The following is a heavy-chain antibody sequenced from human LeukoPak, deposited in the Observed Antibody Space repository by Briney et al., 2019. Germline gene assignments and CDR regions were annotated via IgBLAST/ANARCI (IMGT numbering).Heavy chain of an antibody. CDR1: GGTFSSYA. Sequence: SVKVSCKASGGTFSSYAISWVRQAPGQGLEWMGGIIPIFGTANYAQKFQGRVTITTDESTSTAYMELSSLRSGDTAVYYCARAGQVVPAAINYYYYMDVWGKGTTVTVSS. V-gene: IGHV1-69*05. J-gene: IGHJ6*03. CDR3: ARAGQVVPAAINYYYYMDV. D-gene: IGHD2-2*01. CDR2: IIPIFGTA.